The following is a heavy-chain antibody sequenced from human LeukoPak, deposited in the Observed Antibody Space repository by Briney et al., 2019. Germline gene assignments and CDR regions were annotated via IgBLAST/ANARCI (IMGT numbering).Heavy chain of an antibody. D-gene: IGHD6-13*01. J-gene: IGHJ4*02. Sequence: GGSLRLSCAASGFTFSSYDMNCVRQAPGKGLEWVSYISSSGNTIYYTDSVKGRFTISRDNAQNSLYLQMNSLRAEDTAVYYCARYSSSWHYYFDYWGQGTLVTVSS. CDR3: ARYSSSWHYYFDY. CDR2: ISSSGNTI. CDR1: GFTFSSYD. V-gene: IGHV3-48*03.